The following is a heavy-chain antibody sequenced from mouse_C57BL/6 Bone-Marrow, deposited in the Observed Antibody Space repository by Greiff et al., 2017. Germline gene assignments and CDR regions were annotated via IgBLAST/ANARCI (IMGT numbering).Heavy chain of an antibody. D-gene: IGHD2-4*01. V-gene: IGHV2-2*01. J-gene: IGHJ3*01. Sequence: VKVVESGPGLVQPSQSLSITCTVSGFSLTSYGVHWVRQSPGKGLEWLGVIWSGGSTDYNAAFISRLSISKNNSKSQFFFIRSSLQADNTAIYYGTRKRELYDYDVGFAYWGQGTLVTVSA. CDR3: TRKRELYDYDVGFAY. CDR2: IWSGGST. CDR1: GFSLTSYG.